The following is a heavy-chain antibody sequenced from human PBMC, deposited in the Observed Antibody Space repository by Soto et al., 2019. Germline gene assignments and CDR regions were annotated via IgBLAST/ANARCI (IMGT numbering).Heavy chain of an antibody. D-gene: IGHD6-13*01. J-gene: IGHJ6*02. V-gene: IGHV1-46*01. CDR2: INPRGGIT. CDR3: ASSPAYGSSWYGIPPDLSHGMDV. CDR1: GYTFTSYY. Sequence: ASVKVSCKASGYTFTSYYIHWVRQAPGQGLGWMGIINPRGGITTYAQKFQGRLTMTGDTSTSTVYMELSSLTSEDTAMYHCASSPAYGSSWYGIPPDLSHGMDVWGQGTTVTVSS.